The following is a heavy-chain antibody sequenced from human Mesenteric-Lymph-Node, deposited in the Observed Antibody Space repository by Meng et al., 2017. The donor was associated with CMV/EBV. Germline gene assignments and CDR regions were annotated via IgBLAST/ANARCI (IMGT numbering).Heavy chain of an antibody. J-gene: IGHJ4*02. V-gene: IGHV3-48*04. Sequence: GGSLRLSCTASGFTFSIYSMNWVRQAPGKGLEWVSYISSYSATIYYADSVKGRFTISRDNAKNSLYLQMNSLRAEDTALYFCARGNSYDRSGYSDYWGQGTLVTVSS. CDR1: GFTFSIYS. CDR3: ARGNSYDRSGYSDY. D-gene: IGHD3-22*01. CDR2: ISSYSATI.